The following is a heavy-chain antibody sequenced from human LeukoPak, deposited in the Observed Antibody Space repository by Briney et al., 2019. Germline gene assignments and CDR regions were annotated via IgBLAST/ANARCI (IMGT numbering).Heavy chain of an antibody. J-gene: IGHJ4*02. CDR2: IRSKANSYAT. CDR1: GFTFSGSA. V-gene: IGHV3-73*01. CDR3: TSYFSGTGGY. D-gene: IGHD3-10*01. Sequence: PGGSLRLSCAASGFTFSGSAMHWVRQASGKGREWVGRIRSKANSYATAYAAWVKGRFTISRDDSKNTAYLQMNSLKTEDTAVYYCTSYFSGTGGYWGQGTLVTVSS.